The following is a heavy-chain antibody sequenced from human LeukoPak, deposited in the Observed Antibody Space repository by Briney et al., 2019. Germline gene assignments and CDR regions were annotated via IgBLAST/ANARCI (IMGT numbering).Heavy chain of an antibody. CDR3: ARYSYYYDSSGYYMGRVFDY. V-gene: IGHV4-39*07. J-gene: IGHJ4*02. D-gene: IGHD3-22*01. CDR2: IYYSGST. Sequence: PSETLSLTCTVSGGSISSSSYYWGWIRQPPGKGLEWIGSIYYSGSTNYNPSLKSRVTISVDTSKNQFSLKLSSVTAADTAVYYCARYSYYYDSSGYYMGRVFDYWGQGTLVTVSS. CDR1: GGSISSSSYY.